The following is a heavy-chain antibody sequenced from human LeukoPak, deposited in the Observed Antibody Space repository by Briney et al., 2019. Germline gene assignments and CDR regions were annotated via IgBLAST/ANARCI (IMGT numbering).Heavy chain of an antibody. J-gene: IGHJ6*02. D-gene: IGHD3-3*01. CDR3: ARDSLYYDFWSGPDYYYYGMDV. V-gene: IGHV1-69*13. Sequence: ASVKVSCKASGGTFSSYAISWVRQAPGQGLEWMGGIIPILGTANYAQKFQGRVTITADESTSTAYMELSSLRSEDTAVYYCARDSLYYDFWSGPDYYYYGMDVWGQGTTVTVSS. CDR1: GGTFSSYA. CDR2: IIPILGTA.